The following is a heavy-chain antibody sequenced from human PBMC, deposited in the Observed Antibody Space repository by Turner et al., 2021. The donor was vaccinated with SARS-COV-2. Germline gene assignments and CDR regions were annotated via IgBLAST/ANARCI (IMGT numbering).Heavy chain of an antibody. J-gene: IGHJ4*02. CDR2: ISSSSSYI. CDR3: SRVPWYYDSSGWPPSDY. CDR1: GFTFSSYS. Sequence: EVQLVESGGGLVKPGGSLSLSREASGFTFSSYSMNWFRQARVKGLECVSTISSSSSYIHYADSMKGRFTISRDNAKNSLYLQMNSLRAEDTAVYYCSRVPWYYDSSGWPPSDYWGQGTLVTVSS. V-gene: IGHV3-21*01. D-gene: IGHD3-22*01.